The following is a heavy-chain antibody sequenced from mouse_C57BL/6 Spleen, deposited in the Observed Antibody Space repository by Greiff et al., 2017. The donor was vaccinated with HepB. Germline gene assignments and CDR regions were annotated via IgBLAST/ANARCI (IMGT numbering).Heavy chain of an antibody. CDR1: GFSLTSYG. J-gene: IGHJ2*01. V-gene: IGHV2-3*01. CDR2: LWGDGGT. D-gene: IGHD4-1*01. Sequence: VQLQQSGPGLVAPSQRLSITCTVSGFSLTSYGVSWVRQPPGKGLEWLGVLWGDGGTNYHSALISRLSISKDNSKSQVFLKLNSLQTDDTATYYGAKTGGNWDFYYFDYWGQGTTLTVSS. CDR3: AKTGGNWDFYYFDY.